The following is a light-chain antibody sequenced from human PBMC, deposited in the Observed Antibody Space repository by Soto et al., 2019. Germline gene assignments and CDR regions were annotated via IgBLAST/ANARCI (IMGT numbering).Light chain of an antibody. CDR3: QVWDRSSNQWV. V-gene: IGLV3-21*04. Sequence: SYELTQPPSVSVAPGKTARITCGGKNIGSTGVQWYQRKPGQAPVLVIYYDSDRPSGIPERFSGSNSGNTATLTISRAEAGDEADYYCQVWDRSSNQWVFGGGSKVTVL. CDR1: NIGSTG. CDR2: YDS. J-gene: IGLJ3*02.